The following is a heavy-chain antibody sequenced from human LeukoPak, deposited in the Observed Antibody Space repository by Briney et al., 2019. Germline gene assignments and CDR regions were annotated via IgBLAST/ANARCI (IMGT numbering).Heavy chain of an antibody. J-gene: IGHJ4*02. CDR1: GFTFSSYA. V-gene: IGHV3-23*01. D-gene: IGHD6-13*01. Sequence: PGGSLRLSCAASGFTFSSYAMSWVRQAPGKGLEWVSAISGSGYSTYYADSVKGRFTISRDNSKHTLYLQVNGLRAEDRAVYYCAKAKFLSSIGPFDYWGQGTLVTVSS. CDR2: ISGSGYST. CDR3: AKAKFLSSIGPFDY.